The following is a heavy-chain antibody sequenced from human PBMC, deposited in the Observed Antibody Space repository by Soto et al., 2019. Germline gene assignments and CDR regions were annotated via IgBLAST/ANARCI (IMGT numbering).Heavy chain of an antibody. D-gene: IGHD6-13*01. CDR2: INHSGST. V-gene: IGHV4-34*01. Sequence: QVQLQQWGAGLLKPSETLSLTCAVYGGSFSGYYWSWIRQPPGKGLEWIGEINHSGSTNYNQSLTSRATISVDTSKNQFSLKLSSVTAADTAVYHCARGRGIAEYYFDYWGQGTLVTVSS. J-gene: IGHJ4*02. CDR1: GGSFSGYY. CDR3: ARGRGIAEYYFDY.